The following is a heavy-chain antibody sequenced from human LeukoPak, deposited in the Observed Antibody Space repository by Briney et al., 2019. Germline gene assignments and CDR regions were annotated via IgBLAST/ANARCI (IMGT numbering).Heavy chain of an antibody. CDR3: AKGLAGYYYGMDV. J-gene: IGHJ6*02. CDR2: ISGSGDST. V-gene: IGHV3-23*01. D-gene: IGHD6-19*01. CDR1: GFTFSSYA. Sequence: GGSLRLSCAASGFTFSSYAMSWVRQAPGKGLEWVSAISGSGDSTYYADSVKGRFTISRDNSKNTLYLQMNSLRAEDTAVYYCAKGLAGYYYGMDVWGQGTTVTVSS.